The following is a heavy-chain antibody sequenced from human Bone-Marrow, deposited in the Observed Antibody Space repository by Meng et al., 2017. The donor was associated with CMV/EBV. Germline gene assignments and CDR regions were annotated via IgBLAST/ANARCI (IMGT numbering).Heavy chain of an antibody. CDR2: IVVGSGNT. J-gene: IGHJ4*02. CDR3: ARNCRSGITGTNIPVCFDY. V-gene: IGHV1-58*01. CDR1: GFTFTSSA. D-gene: IGHD1-20*01. Sequence: SVKVSCKASGFTFTSSAVQWVRQARGQRLEWIGWIVVGSGNTNYAQKFQERVTITRDMSTSTAYMELSSLRSEDTAVYYCARNCRSGITGTNIPVCFDYWGQGTLVPSPQ.